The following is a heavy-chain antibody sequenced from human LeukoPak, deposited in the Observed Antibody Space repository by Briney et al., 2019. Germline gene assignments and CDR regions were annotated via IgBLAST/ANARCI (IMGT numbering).Heavy chain of an antibody. CDR2: IYYSGST. V-gene: IGHV4-39*07. Sequence: SETLSLTCTVSGGSISSSSYYWGWIRQPPGKGLEWLGSIYYSGSTYYNPSLKSRVTISVDTSKNQFSLKLSSVTAADTAVYYCAKDYYDSSGYPRPFDYWGQGTLVTVSS. CDR3: AKDYYDSSGYPRPFDY. CDR1: GGSISSSSYY. J-gene: IGHJ4*02. D-gene: IGHD3-22*01.